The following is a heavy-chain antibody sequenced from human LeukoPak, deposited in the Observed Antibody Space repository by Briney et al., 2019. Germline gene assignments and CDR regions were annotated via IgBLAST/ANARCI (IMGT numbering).Heavy chain of an antibody. D-gene: IGHD3-22*01. CDR2: IYTSGST. CDR1: GGSISSGSYY. Sequence: PSQTLSLTCTVSGGSISSGSYYWSWIRQPAGKGLEWIGRIYTSGSTNYNPSLKSRVTISVDPSKNQFSLKLSSVTAADTAVYYCAREFLPHHDSSGYYYAPTYRHGMDVWGKGNTVTVSS. J-gene: IGHJ6*04. CDR3: AREFLPHHDSSGYYYAPTYRHGMDV. V-gene: IGHV4-61*02.